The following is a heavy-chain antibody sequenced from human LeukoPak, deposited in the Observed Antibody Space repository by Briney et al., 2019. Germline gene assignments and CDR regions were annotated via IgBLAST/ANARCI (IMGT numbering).Heavy chain of an antibody. CDR1: GFTFSSYS. Sequence: PGGSLRLSCAASGFTFSSYSMNWVRQAPGKGLEWVSFISTSSNYIYYADSVKGRFTVSRDNARKSLFLQMNSLRAEDTAMYYCARRAGDYSHPYDYWGQGTLVTVSS. CDR3: ARRAGDYSHPYDY. J-gene: IGHJ4*02. V-gene: IGHV3-21*04. D-gene: IGHD3-22*01. CDR2: ISTSSNYI.